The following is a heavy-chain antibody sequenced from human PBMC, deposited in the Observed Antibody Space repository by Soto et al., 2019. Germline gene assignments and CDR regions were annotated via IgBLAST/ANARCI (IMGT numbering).Heavy chain of an antibody. Sequence: QPGGSLRLSCAASGFTFSSYGMHWVRQAPGKGLEWVAVISYDGSNKYYADSVKGRFTISRDNSKNTLYLQMNSLRAEDTAVYYCAKPIAVAGTFLETGGMDVWGQGTTVTVSS. CDR3: AKPIAVAGTFLETGGMDV. V-gene: IGHV3-30*18. CDR2: ISYDGSNK. CDR1: GFTFSSYG. D-gene: IGHD6-19*01. J-gene: IGHJ6*02.